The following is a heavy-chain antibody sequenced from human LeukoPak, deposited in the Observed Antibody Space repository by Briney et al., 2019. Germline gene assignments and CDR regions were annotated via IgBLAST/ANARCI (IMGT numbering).Heavy chain of an antibody. CDR3: AKGRTACYIGWCSGDSYFDL. J-gene: IGHJ2*01. Sequence: ASVKVSCKVSGYTLTELSMHWVRQAPGKGLEWMGGFDPEDGETIYAQKFQGRVTMTEDTSTDTAYMKLSSLRTEDTALYYCAKGRTACYIGWCSGDSYFDLWGRGTLVTVSS. D-gene: IGHD2-2*02. CDR1: GYTLTELS. V-gene: IGHV1-24*01. CDR2: FDPEDGET.